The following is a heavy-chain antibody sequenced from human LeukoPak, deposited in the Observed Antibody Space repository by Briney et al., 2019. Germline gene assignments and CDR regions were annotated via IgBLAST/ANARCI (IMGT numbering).Heavy chain of an antibody. D-gene: IGHD1-26*01. CDR1: GYSISSGYY. J-gene: IGHJ4*02. CDR2: IHHSVST. CDR3: ARHGGSYSFDY. V-gene: IGHV4-38-2*02. Sequence: SETLSLTCIVSGYSISSGYYWGWIRQPPGKGLEWIGNIHHSVSTYYNPSLKSRVTISIDTSKNQFSLKLSSVTAADTAVYYCARHGGSYSFDYWGQGTLVTVSS.